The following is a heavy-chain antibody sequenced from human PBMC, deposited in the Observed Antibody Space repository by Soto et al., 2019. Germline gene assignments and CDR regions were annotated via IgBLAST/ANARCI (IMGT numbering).Heavy chain of an antibody. V-gene: IGHV3-23*01. D-gene: IGHD6-13*01. Sequence: LRLSCVVSGFIPSSYAMSWVHQAPGKGLGWASGISGSGGATSYADSVKGRFTISRDNSKNTLYLQMNSLSAEDTAIYYCAKDAIMVSSSFNYFDFWGQGALVTVSS. CDR2: ISGSGGAT. CDR1: GFIPSSYA. J-gene: IGHJ4*02. CDR3: AKDAIMVSSSFNYFDF.